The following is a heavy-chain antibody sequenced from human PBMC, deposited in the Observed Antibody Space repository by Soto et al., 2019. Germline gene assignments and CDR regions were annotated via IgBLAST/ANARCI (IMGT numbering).Heavy chain of an antibody. J-gene: IGHJ6*02. CDR2: IYYSGST. Sequence: SETLSLTCTVSGGSISSGGYYWSWIRQHPGKGLEWIGYIYYSGSTYYNPSLKSRVTISVDTSKNQFSLKLSSVTAADTAVYYCARGRFRIYGYYYYGMDVWGQGTTVTVSS. CDR1: GGSISSGGYY. D-gene: IGHD3-3*01. CDR3: ARGRFRIYGYYYYGMDV. V-gene: IGHV4-31*03.